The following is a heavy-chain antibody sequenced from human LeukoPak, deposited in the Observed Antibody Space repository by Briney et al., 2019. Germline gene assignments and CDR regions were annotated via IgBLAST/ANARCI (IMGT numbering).Heavy chain of an antibody. Sequence: SGGSLRLSCAASGFTFSSYSMNWVRQAPGKGLECVSSISSSSSYIYYADSVKGRFTISRDNAKNSLYLQMNSLRAEDTAVYYCASVGFGEFDYWGQGTLVTVSS. CDR1: GFTFSSYS. CDR3: ASVGFGEFDY. V-gene: IGHV3-21*01. J-gene: IGHJ4*02. D-gene: IGHD3-10*01. CDR2: ISSSSSYI.